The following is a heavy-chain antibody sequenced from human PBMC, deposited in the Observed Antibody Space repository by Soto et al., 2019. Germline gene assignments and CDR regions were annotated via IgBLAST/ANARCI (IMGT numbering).Heavy chain of an antibody. CDR3: ARVWGGAFDI. CDR1: GGSISSYY. V-gene: IGHV4-59*01. Sequence: QVQLQESGPGLVKPSETLSLTCTVSGGSISSYYWSWIRQPPGKGLEWIGYIYYSGSTNYNPSLXSXAXIXXDTSKNPSSLKPSSVTAADTAVYYCARVWGGAFDIWGQGTMVTVSS. J-gene: IGHJ3*02. CDR2: IYYSGST. D-gene: IGHD3-10*01.